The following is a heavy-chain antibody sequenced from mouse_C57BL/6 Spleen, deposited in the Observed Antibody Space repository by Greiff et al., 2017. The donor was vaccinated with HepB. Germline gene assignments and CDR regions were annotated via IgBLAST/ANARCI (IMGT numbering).Heavy chain of an antibody. V-gene: IGHV8-12*01. D-gene: IGHD2-4*01. CDR3: ARRAFPIGDYDYAMDY. CDR1: GFSLSTSGMG. Sequence: QVQLKESGPGILQSSQTLSLTCSFSGFSLSTSGMGVSWIRQPSGKGLEWLAHIYWDDDKRYNPSLKSRLTISKDTSRNQVFLKITSVDTADTATYYCARRAFPIGDYDYAMDYWGQGTSVTVSS. CDR2: IYWDDDK. J-gene: IGHJ4*01.